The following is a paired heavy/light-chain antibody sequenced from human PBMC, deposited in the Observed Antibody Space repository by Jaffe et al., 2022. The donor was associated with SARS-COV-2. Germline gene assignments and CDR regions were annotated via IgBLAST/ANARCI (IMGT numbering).Heavy chain of an antibody. CDR2: IRSKANSYAT. V-gene: IGHV3-73*01. J-gene: IGHJ6*02. Sequence: EVQLVESGGGLVQPGGSLKVSCAASGFTFSGSAMHWVRQASGKGLEWVGRIRSKANSYATVYAASVKGRFIISREDSKNTAYLQMNSLKTEDTAVYYCTGTLRGSSGYDYYYYYGMDVWGQGTTVTVSS. CDR3: TGTLRGSSGYDYYYYYGMDV. CDR1: GFTFSGSA. D-gene: IGHD5-12*01.
Light chain of an antibody. V-gene: IGLV2-14*01. CDR2: DVT. Sequence: QSALTQPASVSGSPGQSITISCTGTSSDVGGYNYVSWYQQHPGKAPKLMIYDVTNRPSGVSNRFSGSKSGNTASLTISGLQAEDEADYYCSSYTSSSTLLFGGGTKLTVL. J-gene: IGLJ2*01. CDR1: SSDVGGYNY. CDR3: SSYTSSSTLL.